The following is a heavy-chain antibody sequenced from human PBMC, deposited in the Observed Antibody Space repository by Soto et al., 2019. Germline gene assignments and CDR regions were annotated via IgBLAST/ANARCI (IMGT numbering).Heavy chain of an antibody. CDR2: IYYSGST. D-gene: IGHD4-4*01. CDR3: VRVSYSNSYIIDY. Sequence: SETLSLTCTVSGGSIRSYYWSWIRQPPGKGLEWIGYIYYSGSTNYNPSLKSRVTVSLDTSKSQFSLKLSSVTAADTAVYYCVRVSYSNSYIIDYWGQGTLVTVSS. V-gene: IGHV4-59*01. J-gene: IGHJ4*02. CDR1: GGSIRSYY.